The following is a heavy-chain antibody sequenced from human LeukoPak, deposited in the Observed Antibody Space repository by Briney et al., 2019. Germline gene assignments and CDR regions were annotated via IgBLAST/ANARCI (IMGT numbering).Heavy chain of an antibody. CDR3: AREGGSGRRDAFDI. J-gene: IGHJ3*02. V-gene: IGHV4-59*01. Sequence: PSETLSLTCTVSGGSISSYYWSWIRQPPGKGLEWIGYIYYSGSTNYNPSLKSRVTISVDTSKNQFSLKLSSETAADTAVYYCAREGGSGRRDAFDIWGQGTMVTVSS. CDR1: GGSISSYY. D-gene: IGHD3-10*01. CDR2: IYYSGST.